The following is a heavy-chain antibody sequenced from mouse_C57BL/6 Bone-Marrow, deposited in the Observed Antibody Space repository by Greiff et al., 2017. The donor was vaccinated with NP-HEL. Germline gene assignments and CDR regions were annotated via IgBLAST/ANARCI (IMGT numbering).Heavy chain of an antibody. Sequence: QVQLKESGPALVKPGASVKISCKASGYAFSSSWMTWVKRRPGRGLGWFGRFYPGDGDTNYNGKFKGKATLTADKSASTAYMQLSSLTSEDSAVYFCARENDYDEFCAYWGQGTLVTVSA. CDR2: FYPGDGDT. J-gene: IGHJ3*01. CDR1: GYAFSSSW. V-gene: IGHV1-82*01. D-gene: IGHD2-4*01. CDR3: ARENDYDEFCAY.